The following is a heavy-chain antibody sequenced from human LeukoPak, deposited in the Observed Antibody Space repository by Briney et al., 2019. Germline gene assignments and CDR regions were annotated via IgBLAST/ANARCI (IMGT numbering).Heavy chain of an antibody. CDR1: EFTFSNFG. V-gene: IGHV3-30*02. CDR3: AKDTGYTSGRLDY. J-gene: IGHJ4*02. CDR2: IHYDGSKE. D-gene: IGHD6-19*01. Sequence: GGSLRLSCAASEFTFSNFGMHWVRQAPGKGLEWVALIHYDGSKEYYADSVRGRFTISRDNSKNTLYLQMNSLTTADTGVYYCAKDTGYTSGRLDYWGQGTLLSVSS.